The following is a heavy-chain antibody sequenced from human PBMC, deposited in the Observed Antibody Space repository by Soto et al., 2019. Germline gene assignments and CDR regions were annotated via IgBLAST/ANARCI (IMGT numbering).Heavy chain of an antibody. CDR3: ARHVFSKGAFDI. CDR1: GGSISSSSYY. D-gene: IGHD2-2*01. J-gene: IGHJ3*02. V-gene: IGHV4-39*01. Sequence: SETLSLTCSVSGGSISSSSYYWGWIRQPPGKGLEWIASIYYKGSTYYNPSLKSRVTISVDTSKNQFSLKLSSVTAADTAVYYCARHVFSKGAFDIWGQGTMVTVS. CDR2: IYYKGST.